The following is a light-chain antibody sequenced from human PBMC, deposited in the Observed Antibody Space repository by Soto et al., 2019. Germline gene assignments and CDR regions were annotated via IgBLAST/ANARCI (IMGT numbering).Light chain of an antibody. CDR3: QHYNSYGT. V-gene: IGKV1-5*01. CDR1: QSISSW. CDR2: HAS. Sequence: DIQMTQSPSTLSASVGDIVTITCRASQSISSWLAWYQQKPGKAPKLLIYHASSLETGVPSRFSGSGSGTEFTLTISSLQPDDFATYYCQHYNSYGTFGQGTKVDIK. J-gene: IGKJ1*01.